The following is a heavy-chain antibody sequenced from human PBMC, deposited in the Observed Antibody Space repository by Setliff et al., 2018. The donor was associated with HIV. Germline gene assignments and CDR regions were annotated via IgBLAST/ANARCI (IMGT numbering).Heavy chain of an antibody. J-gene: IGHJ3*02. Sequence: SVKVSCKASGGTFSSYAISWVRQAPGQGLEWMGGIIPIFGTANYAQKFQGRVTITADESTSTAYMELSSLRSEDTAVYYCATDAYHDFLTGPTPGAFDIWGQGTVVTVPS. CDR1: GGTFSSYA. CDR2: IIPIFGTA. CDR3: ATDAYHDFLTGPTPGAFDI. D-gene: IGHD3-9*01. V-gene: IGHV1-69*13.